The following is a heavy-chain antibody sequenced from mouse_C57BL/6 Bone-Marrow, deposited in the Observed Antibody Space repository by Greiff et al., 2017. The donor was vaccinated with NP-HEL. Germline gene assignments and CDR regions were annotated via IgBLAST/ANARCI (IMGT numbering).Heavy chain of an antibody. CDR1: GYAFISSW. CDR2: IYPGDGDT. D-gene: IGHD2-3*01. CDR3: ARPDGYWYSFDY. J-gene: IGHJ2*01. Sequence: QVQLQQSGPELVKPGASVKISCKASGYAFISSWMNWVKQRPGKGLEWIGRIYPGDGDTNYNGKFKGKATLTADKSSSTAYMQLSILTSEDSAVYFCARPDGYWYSFDYWGQGTTLTVSS. V-gene: IGHV1-82*01.